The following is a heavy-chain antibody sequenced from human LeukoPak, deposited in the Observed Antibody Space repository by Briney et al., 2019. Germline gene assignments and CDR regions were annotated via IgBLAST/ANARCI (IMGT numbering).Heavy chain of an antibody. J-gene: IGHJ4*02. CDR2: IKQDGSEI. V-gene: IGHV3-7*01. Sequence: GGSLRLSCAASGFTFSSYWMTWVRQAPGKGLEWVANIKQDGSEIYYVDSVKGRFTISRDNAKNALYLQMNSLRAEDTAVYYCARAPYYYDSDGCYFDYWGQGTLVTVSS. CDR3: ARAPYYYDSDGCYFDY. D-gene: IGHD3-22*01. CDR1: GFTFSSYW.